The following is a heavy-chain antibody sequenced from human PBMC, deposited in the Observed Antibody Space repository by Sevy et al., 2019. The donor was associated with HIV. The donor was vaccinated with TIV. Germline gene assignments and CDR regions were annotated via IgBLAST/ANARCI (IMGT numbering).Heavy chain of an antibody. CDR1: GFTFSSYW. CDR2: IKKDGSER. J-gene: IGHJ6*02. D-gene: IGHD2-2*01. Sequence: GGSLRLSCGGSGFTFSSYWMSWVRQAPGKGLEWVANIKKDGSERYYVDSVKGRFTISRDNAKKSLYLQMNSLRTEDTAVYYCARECSSSTCLWGLDVWGQGTTVTVSS. V-gene: IGHV3-7*01. CDR3: ARECSSSTCLWGLDV.